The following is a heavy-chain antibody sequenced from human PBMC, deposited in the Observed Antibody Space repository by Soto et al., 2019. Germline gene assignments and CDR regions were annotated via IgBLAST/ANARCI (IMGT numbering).Heavy chain of an antibody. Sequence: PGGSLRLSCAASGFTFSNFAMSWVRQAPGKGLEWVSAMSGTGGSTYYADSVKGRFTLSRDNSKNTLSLQMTGLRAEDTAVYYCAKGQRSSSWYYLDFDYWGQGTLVTVSS. CDR3: AKGQRSSSWYYLDFDY. J-gene: IGHJ4*02. V-gene: IGHV3-23*01. D-gene: IGHD6-13*01. CDR1: GFTFSNFA. CDR2: MSGTGGST.